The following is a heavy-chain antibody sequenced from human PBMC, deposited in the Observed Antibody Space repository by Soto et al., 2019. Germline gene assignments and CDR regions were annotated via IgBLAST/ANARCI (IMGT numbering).Heavy chain of an antibody. V-gene: IGHV1-2*02. J-gene: IGHJ4*02. CDR3: ARDFVLWLEATHLFDY. CDR2: INPHTGGT. D-gene: IGHD3-10*01. Sequence: VASVKVSCKASGYTFTANYVHWVRQAPGQGLEWMGWINPHTGGTDYAQTFQGRVTMTRDTSISTAYMELSRLTSDDTAVYYCARDFVLWLEATHLFDYWGQGTLVTVSS. CDR1: GYTFTANY.